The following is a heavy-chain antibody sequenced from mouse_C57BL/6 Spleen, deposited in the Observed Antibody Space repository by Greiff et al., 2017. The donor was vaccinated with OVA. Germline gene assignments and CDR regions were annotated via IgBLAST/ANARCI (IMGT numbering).Heavy chain of an antibody. CDR2: IDPSDSYT. V-gene: IGHV1-69*01. CDR1: GYTFTSYW. Sequence: QVQLQQPGAELVMPGASVKLSCKASGYTFTSYWMHWVKQRPGQGLEWIGEIDPSDSYTNYNQKFKGKATLTVDKSSSTAYMQHSSLTSEDSAVYYCAIRGLPTAWGQGTTLTVSS. J-gene: IGHJ2*01. D-gene: IGHD1-2*01. CDR3: AIRGLPTA.